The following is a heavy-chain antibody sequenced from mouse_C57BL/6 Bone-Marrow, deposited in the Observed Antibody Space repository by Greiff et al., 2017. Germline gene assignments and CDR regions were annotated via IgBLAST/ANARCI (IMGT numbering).Heavy chain of an antibody. V-gene: IGHV1-26*01. D-gene: IGHD2-10*02. J-gene: IGHJ1*03. CDR1: GYTFTDYY. CDR3: ARRYARWYFDV. Sequence: VQLQQSGPELVKPGASVKISCKASGYTFTDYYMNWVKQSHGKSLEWIGDINPNNGGTSYNQKFKGKATLTVDKSSSTAYMELRSLTSEDSAVYYCARRYARWYFDVWGTGTTVTVSS. CDR2: INPNNGGT.